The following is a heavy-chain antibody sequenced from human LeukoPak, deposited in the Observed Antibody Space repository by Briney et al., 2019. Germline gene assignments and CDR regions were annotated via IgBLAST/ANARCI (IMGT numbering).Heavy chain of an antibody. Sequence: GGSLRLSCAASGXTFSSYGMYWVRQAPGKGLEWVAVIWYDGSNKYYADSVKGRFTISRDNSNNTLYLQMNSLRAEDTAVYYCARELPPVVRYYFDFWGQGTLVTVSS. V-gene: IGHV3-33*07. CDR2: IWYDGSNK. J-gene: IGHJ4*02. CDR3: ARELPPVVRYYFDF. CDR1: GXTFSSYG. D-gene: IGHD3-22*01.